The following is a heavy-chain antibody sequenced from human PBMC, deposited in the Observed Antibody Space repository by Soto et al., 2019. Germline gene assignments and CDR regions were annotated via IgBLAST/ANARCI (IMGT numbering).Heavy chain of an antibody. D-gene: IGHD3-10*01. CDR2: VYWSDEK. CDR3: AHKEYYFATVTYYNVRCFDP. Sequence: SGPTLVNPTQTLTLTCTFSGFSLKSSGVGVAWIRQPPGKALEWLALVYWSDEKRYSPSLKNRLTISKDTSKNEVVLTMTNMDLLDTATYYCAHKEYYFATVTYYNVRCFDPWGQGLLVTRSS. V-gene: IGHV2-5*01. J-gene: IGHJ5*02. CDR1: GFSLKSSGVG.